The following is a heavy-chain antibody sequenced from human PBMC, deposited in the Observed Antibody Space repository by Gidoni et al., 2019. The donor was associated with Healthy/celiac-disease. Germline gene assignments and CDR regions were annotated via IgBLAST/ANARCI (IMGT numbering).Heavy chain of an antibody. V-gene: IGHV3-21*01. J-gene: IGHJ4*02. CDR3: ARGLAVTG. Sequence: EVQLVESGGGLVKPGGSLRLACAASGFTFSSYSMNWVRQAPGTGLEWVSSMSSSSSYIYYADSVKGRFTISRDNAKNSRYLQMNSLRAEDTAVYYCARGLAVTGWGQGTLVTVSS. D-gene: IGHD4-17*01. CDR2: MSSSSSYI. CDR1: GFTFSSYS.